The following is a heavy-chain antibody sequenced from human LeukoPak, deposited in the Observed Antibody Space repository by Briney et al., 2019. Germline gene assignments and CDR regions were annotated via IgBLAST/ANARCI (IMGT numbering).Heavy chain of an antibody. Sequence: PSETLSLTCTVSGGSISSSSYYWGWIRQPPGKGLEWIGSIYYSGSTYYNPSLKSRVTISVDTSKNQFSLKLSSVTAADTAVYYCARVSTALTVTTSNVGFDPWGQGTLVTVSS. CDR3: ARVSTALTVTTSNVGFDP. CDR1: GGSISSSSYY. V-gene: IGHV4-39*07. D-gene: IGHD4-17*01. CDR2: IYYSGST. J-gene: IGHJ5*02.